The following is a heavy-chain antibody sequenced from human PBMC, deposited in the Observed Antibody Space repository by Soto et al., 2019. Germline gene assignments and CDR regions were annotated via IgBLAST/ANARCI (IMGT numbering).Heavy chain of an antibody. CDR2: IYYSGST. J-gene: IGHJ3*02. CDR3: AGHRITMIGAGFDI. D-gene: IGHD3-22*01. Sequence: SETLSLTCTVSGGSISSYYWSWIRQPPGKGLEWIGYIYYSGSTNYNPSLKSRVTISVDTSKNQFSLKLSSVTAADTAVYYCAGHRITMIGAGFDIWGQGTMVTVSS. V-gene: IGHV4-59*08. CDR1: GGSISSYY.